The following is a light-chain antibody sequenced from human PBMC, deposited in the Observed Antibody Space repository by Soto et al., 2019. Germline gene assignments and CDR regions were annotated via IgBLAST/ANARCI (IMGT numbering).Light chain of an antibody. CDR3: QQYSSSPWT. V-gene: IGKV3-20*01. Sequence: EIVLTQSPGTLSLSPGEGATLSCRASQSVSSSYLAWYQQKPGQAPGLLIYGTSTRATGIPDRFSGSGSGTDFTLTIIRLEPEDFAVYFCQQYSSSPWTFGQGTRVEIK. J-gene: IGKJ1*01. CDR1: QSVSSSY. CDR2: GTS.